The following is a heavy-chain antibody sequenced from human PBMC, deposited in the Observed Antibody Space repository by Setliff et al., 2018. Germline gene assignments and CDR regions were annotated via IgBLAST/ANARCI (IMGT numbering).Heavy chain of an antibody. CDR2: VYYSGAS. J-gene: IGHJ4*02. V-gene: IGHV4-39*06. CDR3: ARLRCSSNSCPFDY. D-gene: IGHD2-2*01. Sequence: SETLSLTCTVSDGSMTSGSYYWGWIRQPPGKGLQWIGSVYYSGASYYNPSLRRRLSMSVDTSKNQFTLKVISVTAADTAVYFCARLRCSSNSCPFDYWVQGTLVTV. CDR1: DGSMTSGSYY.